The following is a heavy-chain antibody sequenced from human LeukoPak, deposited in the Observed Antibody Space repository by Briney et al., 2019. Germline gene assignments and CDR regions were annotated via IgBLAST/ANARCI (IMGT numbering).Heavy chain of an antibody. V-gene: IGHV3-74*01. CDR1: GFTFSSYW. CDR3: ARGRGYCTSTGCYPEYYLDY. J-gene: IGHJ4*02. Sequence: GGSLRLSCAASGFTFSSYWMHWVRQVPGKGLVWVSRINGDGSTTNYADSVKGRFTVSRDNAKNTLYLQMNSLRAEDTAVYYCARGRGYCTSTGCYPEYYLDYWGQGALVTVSS. CDR2: INGDGSTT. D-gene: IGHD2-2*01.